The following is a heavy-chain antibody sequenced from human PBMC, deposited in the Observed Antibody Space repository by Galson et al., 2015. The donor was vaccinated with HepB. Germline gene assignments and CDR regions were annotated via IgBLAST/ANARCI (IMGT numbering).Heavy chain of an antibody. CDR2: IYWDDDK. Sequence: PALVKPTQTLTLTCTFSGFSLSTSGVGVGWIRQPPGKALEWLALIYWDDDKRYSPSLKSRLTITKDTSKTQVVLTMTNMDPVDTTTYYCAHIRSSGYSGYDLSHTGYFDLWGRGTLVTVSS. J-gene: IGHJ2*01. CDR1: GFSLSTSGVG. CDR3: AHIRSSGYSGYDLSHTGYFDL. V-gene: IGHV2-5*02. D-gene: IGHD5-12*01.